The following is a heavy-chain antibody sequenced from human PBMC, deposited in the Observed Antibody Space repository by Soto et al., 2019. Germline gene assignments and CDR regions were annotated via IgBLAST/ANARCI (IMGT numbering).Heavy chain of an antibody. D-gene: IGHD6-13*01. CDR2: IRSKAYGGTT. V-gene: IGHV3-49*03. Sequence: GGSLRLSCTASGFTFGDYAMSWFRQAPGKGLEWVSFIRSKAYGGTTEYAASVKGRFTISRDDSKSIAYLQMNSLKTEDTAVYYCTAAAGTRLFDYWGQGTLVTVS. CDR1: GFTFGDYA. CDR3: TAAAGTRLFDY. J-gene: IGHJ4*02.